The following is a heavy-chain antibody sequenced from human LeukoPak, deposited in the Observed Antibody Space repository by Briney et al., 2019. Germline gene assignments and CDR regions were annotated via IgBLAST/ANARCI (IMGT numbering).Heavy chain of an antibody. CDR1: GFTFRDSA. J-gene: IGHJ3*01. V-gene: IGHV3-23*01. CDR2: ISFSGANT. CDR3: ARDIELSA. D-gene: IGHD3-16*02. Sequence: PGGSLRLSCAASGFTFRDSAMSWVRQAPGKGLEWVSLISFSGANTYYADSVNGRFTVSRDNSKDTLYLQMNSLRAEDTAIYYCARDIELSAWGLGTMVTVSS.